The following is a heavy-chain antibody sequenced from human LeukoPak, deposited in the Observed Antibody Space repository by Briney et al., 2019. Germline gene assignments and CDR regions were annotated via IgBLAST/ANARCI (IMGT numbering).Heavy chain of an antibody. CDR1: GYTFTSYD. V-gene: IGHV1-8*01. CDR2: MNPNSGNT. J-gene: IGHJ6*02. Sequence: GASVKVSCKASGYTFTSYDINGGRQATGEGLEWMGWMNPNSGNTGYAQKFQGRVTMTRNTSISTAYMELSSLRSEDTAVYYCARGTGFGVVILYYYGMDVWGQGTTVTVSS. CDR3: ARGTGFGVVILYYYGMDV. D-gene: IGHD3-3*01.